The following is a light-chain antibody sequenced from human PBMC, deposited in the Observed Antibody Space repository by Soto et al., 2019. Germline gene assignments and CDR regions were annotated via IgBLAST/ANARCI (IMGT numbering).Light chain of an antibody. V-gene: IGKV4-1*01. J-gene: IGKJ1*01. Sequence: DIVMTQSPDSLAVSLGERATINCKSSQSVLYSSNNKNYVAWYQQKPGQPPKLIVYWASTRESGVPDRFSGSGSGTDFTLTISHLEPEDFAVYYCLQYGDLPRTFGQGTKVDIK. CDR2: WAS. CDR3: LQYGDLPRT. CDR1: QSVLYSSNNKNY.